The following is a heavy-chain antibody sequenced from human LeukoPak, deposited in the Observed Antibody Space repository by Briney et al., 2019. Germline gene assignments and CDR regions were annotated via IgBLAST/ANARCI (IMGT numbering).Heavy chain of an antibody. CDR1: GFTFRNYA. CDR3: ARVHRSSTWPFDY. J-gene: IGHJ4*02. CDR2: ISGSGGST. D-gene: IGHD2-2*01. V-gene: IGHV3-23*01. Sequence: PGGSLRLSCAASGFTFRNYAMSWVRKAPGKGLEWVSGISGSGGSTYYADSVKGRFTISRDNSQNTLYLQMNSLSAEDTAVYYCARVHRSSTWPFDYWGQGTLSPSPQ.